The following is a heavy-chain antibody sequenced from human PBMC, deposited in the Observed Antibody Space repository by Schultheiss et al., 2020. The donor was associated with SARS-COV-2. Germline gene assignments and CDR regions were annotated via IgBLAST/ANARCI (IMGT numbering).Heavy chain of an antibody. CDR2: ISAYNGNT. CDR3: ATRSYGSGSYYPYYFDY. Sequence: ASVKVSCKASGYTFTSYGISWVRQAPGQGLEWMGWISAYNGNTNYAQKLQGRVTMTTDTSTSTAYMELSSLRSEDTAVYYCATRSYGSGSYYPYYFDYWGQGTLVTVSS. J-gene: IGHJ4*02. D-gene: IGHD3-10*01. V-gene: IGHV1-18*01. CDR1: GYTFTSYG.